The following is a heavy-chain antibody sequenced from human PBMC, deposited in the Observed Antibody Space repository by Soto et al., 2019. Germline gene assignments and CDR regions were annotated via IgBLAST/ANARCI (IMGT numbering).Heavy chain of an antibody. CDR2: ISFDGSSK. CDR3: ARGDSGGPLGYCDY. V-gene: IGHV3-30-3*01. J-gene: IGHJ4*02. Sequence: QVQLVESGGGVVQPGRSLRLSCAVSGFSFNSFAMHWVRQAPGKGLEWVAVISFDGSSKYYADSVKGRFTISRDNSRNTLALHMNSLRGDDTAVYDCARGDSGGPLGYCDYWGQGTLVTVSS. D-gene: IGHD2-15*01. CDR1: GFSFNSFA.